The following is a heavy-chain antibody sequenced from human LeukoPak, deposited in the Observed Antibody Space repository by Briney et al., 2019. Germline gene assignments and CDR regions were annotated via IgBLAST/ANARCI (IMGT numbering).Heavy chain of an antibody. CDR1: GGSISSYY. V-gene: IGHV4-4*07. J-gene: IGHJ3*02. D-gene: IGHD3-10*01. CDR3: ARETPLWFGEPQDAFDI. Sequence: SETLSLTCTVSGGSISSYYWSWIRQPAGKGLEWIGRIYTSGCTNYNPSLKSRVTMSVDTSKNQFSLKLSSVTAADTAVYYCARETPLWFGEPQDAFDIWGQGTMVTVSS. CDR2: IYTSGCT.